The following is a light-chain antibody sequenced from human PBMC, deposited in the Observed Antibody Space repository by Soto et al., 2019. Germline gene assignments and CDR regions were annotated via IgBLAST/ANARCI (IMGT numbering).Light chain of an antibody. J-gene: IGKJ1*01. CDR2: GAS. V-gene: IGKV3-20*01. CDR3: QQYGRT. CDR1: QSVSSSY. Sequence: EIVLTQSPGTLSLSPGERATLSCRASQSVSSSYLAWYQQKPGQAPRLLIYGASSRATGIPDRFSGSGSGTDFTLTIRRLKPEDFAVYYCQQYGRTFGQRTKVDIK.